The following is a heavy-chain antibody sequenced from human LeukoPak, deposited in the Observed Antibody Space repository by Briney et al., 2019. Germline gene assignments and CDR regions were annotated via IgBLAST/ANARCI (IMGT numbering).Heavy chain of an antibody. CDR3: ARDARGSSYMDV. D-gene: IGHD3-10*01. CDR2: IYYSGST. Sequence: PSETLSLTCTVSGGSVSFYYWSWIRQPPGKELEWIGYIYYSGSTNYNPSLKSRVTISVDTSKNQFSLKVSSVTAANTAVYYCARDARGSSYMDVWGQGTTVTVSS. J-gene: IGHJ6*02. CDR1: GGSVSFYY. V-gene: IGHV4-59*02.